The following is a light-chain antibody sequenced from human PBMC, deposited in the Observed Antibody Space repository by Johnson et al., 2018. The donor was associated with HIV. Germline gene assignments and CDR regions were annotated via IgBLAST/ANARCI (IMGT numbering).Light chain of an antibody. V-gene: IGLV1-51*02. Sequence: QSVLTQPPSVSAAPGQKVTISCSGSSSNIGNKYVSWYQQLPGTAPKLLIYENTKRPSGIPERFSGSKSGTSATLGITGLQTGDEADYYCGTWDTSLSPGGVFGSGTKVTVL. CDR3: GTWDTSLSPGGV. CDR1: SSNIGNKY. CDR2: ENT. J-gene: IGLJ1*01.